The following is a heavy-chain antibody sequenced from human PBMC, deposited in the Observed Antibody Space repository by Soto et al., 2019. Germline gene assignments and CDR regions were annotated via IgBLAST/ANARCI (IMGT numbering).Heavy chain of an antibody. V-gene: IGHV4-30-4*01. CDR2: IYYSGST. Sequence: QVQLQESGPGLVKPSQTLSLTCTVSGGSISSADHYWNWIRQTPGKGLEWIGNIYYSGSTYYNPSLKSRVTMSVDRSKNQCSLKLTSVTAADTAVYYCARGDDLDVWGQGTTVTVSS. CDR3: ARGDDLDV. D-gene: IGHD3-16*01. CDR1: GGSISSADHY. J-gene: IGHJ6*02.